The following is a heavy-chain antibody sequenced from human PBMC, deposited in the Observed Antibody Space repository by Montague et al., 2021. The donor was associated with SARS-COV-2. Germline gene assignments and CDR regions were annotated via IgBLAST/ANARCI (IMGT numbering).Heavy chain of an antibody. CDR3: AVQPRDSSAWHPFDH. Sequence: SLRLSCAASGFTFSTYAIHWVRQAPGKGLEWVAIMSHDGNYEHYADSVEGRFTISRDSSKNTLHLQMNSLTAEDTAVYYCAVQPRDSSAWHPFDHWGQGTLVTVSS. D-gene: IGHD6-19*01. CDR2: MSHDGNYE. J-gene: IGHJ4*02. V-gene: IGHV3-33*01. CDR1: GFTFSTYA.